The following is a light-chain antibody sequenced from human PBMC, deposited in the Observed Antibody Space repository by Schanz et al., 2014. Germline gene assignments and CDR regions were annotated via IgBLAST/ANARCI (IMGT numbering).Light chain of an antibody. V-gene: IGKV3-11*01. CDR3: QQYGSSPWT. CDR2: DAS. J-gene: IGKJ1*01. Sequence: EIVLTQSPATLSLSPGERATLSCRASQSVSSYLAWYQQKPGQAPRLLIHDASNRATGIPARFSGSGAGTDFTLTISSLQPEDFAVYYCQQYGSSPWTFGQGTKVEIK. CDR1: QSVSSY.